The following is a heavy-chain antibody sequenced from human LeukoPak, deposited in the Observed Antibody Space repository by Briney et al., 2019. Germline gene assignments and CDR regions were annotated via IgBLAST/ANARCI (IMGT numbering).Heavy chain of an antibody. V-gene: IGHV1-24*01. CDR3: ATDRARYGRYFDWFLYY. CDR2: FDHEDGET. CDR1: GYTLSELS. D-gene: IGHD3-9*01. Sequence: ASVKVSCKVSGYTLSELSMHWVRQAPGKGLEWMGDFDHEDGETIYAQKFQGRVTMTEDTSTDTAYMEVSSLRSEDTAVYYCATDRARYGRYFDWFLYYWGQGTLVTVSS. J-gene: IGHJ4*02.